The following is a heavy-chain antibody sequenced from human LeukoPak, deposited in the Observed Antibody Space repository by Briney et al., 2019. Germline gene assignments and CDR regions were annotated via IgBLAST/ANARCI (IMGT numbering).Heavy chain of an antibody. V-gene: IGHV4-39*01. J-gene: IGHJ4*02. D-gene: IGHD7-27*01. CDR2: IYYSGST. CDR3: ARRWGHFDY. CDR1: GVSISSSIYY. Sequence: SETLSLTCTVSGVSISSSIYYWGGIRQPPGKVLEWFGSIYYSGSTYYNPSLKSRVTISVDTSKNQFSLKLSSVTAADTAVYYCARRWGHFDYWGQGTLVTVSS.